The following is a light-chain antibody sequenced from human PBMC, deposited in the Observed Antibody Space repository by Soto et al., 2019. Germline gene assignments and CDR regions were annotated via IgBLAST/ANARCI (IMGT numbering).Light chain of an antibody. Sequence: EVVLTQSPATLSVSPGDRATLSRRASQYVGSAVAWYHQRYGQAPRILIFDASIRAPTTPARFSGSVSGTEFTLPISSLESEDFAVYFCQQYGDRPRTFGQGTKVDIK. CDR3: QQYGDRPRT. V-gene: IGKV3-15*01. CDR1: QYVGSA. CDR2: DAS. J-gene: IGKJ1*01.